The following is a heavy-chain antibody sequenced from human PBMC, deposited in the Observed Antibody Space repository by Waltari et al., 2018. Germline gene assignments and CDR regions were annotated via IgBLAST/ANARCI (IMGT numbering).Heavy chain of an antibody. CDR2: INPNSGGT. CDR3: ARDYGDYYYYYYMDV. V-gene: IGHV1-2*02. J-gene: IGHJ6*03. Sequence: QVQLVQSGAEVKKPGASVKVPCKASGSTFTGYDMNWVRQAPGQGREWMGWINPNSGGTNYAQKFQGRVTMTRDTSISTAYMELSRLRSDDTAVYYCARDYGDYYYYYYMDVWGKGTTVTVSS. CDR1: GSTFTGYD. D-gene: IGHD4-17*01.